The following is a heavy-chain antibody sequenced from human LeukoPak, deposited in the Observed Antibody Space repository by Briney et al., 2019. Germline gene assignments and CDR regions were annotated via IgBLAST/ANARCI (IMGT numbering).Heavy chain of an antibody. CDR3: ARGGWFGERLFDH. Sequence: PGGSLRPSPSGSGFTFYDFGMSRVAQAPREGLEGVSGINWKRGSKGYADSVKGRFHISRDNAQNSLYLQMNSLRAEDTDLYYCARGGWFGERLFDHWGQGTLVTVSS. CDR1: GFTFYDFG. V-gene: IGHV3-20*03. CDR2: INWKRGSK. J-gene: IGHJ4*02. D-gene: IGHD3-10*01.